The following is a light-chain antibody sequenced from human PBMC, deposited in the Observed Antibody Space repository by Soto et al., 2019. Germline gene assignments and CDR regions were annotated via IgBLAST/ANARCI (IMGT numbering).Light chain of an antibody. CDR3: QQYGSSPRT. CDR1: QSVTSSS. Sequence: EIVLTQSPGTLSLSPGERATLSCRASQSVTSSSLAWYQQKAGQAPRLLIYGASSRATGIPDRFSGSGSGTDFTLTISGLEPEDFAVYYCQQYGSSPRTFGQGTKVDI. J-gene: IGKJ1*01. CDR2: GAS. V-gene: IGKV3-20*01.